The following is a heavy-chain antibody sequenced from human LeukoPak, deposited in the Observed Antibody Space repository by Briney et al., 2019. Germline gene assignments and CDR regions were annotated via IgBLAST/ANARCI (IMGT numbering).Heavy chain of an antibody. D-gene: IGHD3-22*01. CDR1: GFTVSSNY. V-gene: IGHV3-66*01. Sequence: GGSLRLSCAASGFTVSSNYMNWVRQAPGKGLEWVSVIYSGDSTYYAESVKGRFTISRDNSKNTLYLQMNSLRAEDTAVYYCARDDYDSSNGAFDIWGQGTMVTVSS. CDR3: ARDDYDSSNGAFDI. CDR2: IYSGDST. J-gene: IGHJ3*02.